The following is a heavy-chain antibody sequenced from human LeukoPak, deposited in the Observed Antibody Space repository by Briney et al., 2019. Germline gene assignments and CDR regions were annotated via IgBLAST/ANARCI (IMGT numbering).Heavy chain of an antibody. CDR2: ISAYNGNT. Sequence: ASVKVSRKASGYTFTSYGISWVRQAPGQGLEWMGWISAYNGNTNYAQKLQGRVTMTTDTSTSTAYMELRSLRSDDTAVYYCARQTSMLRYFAPPRYWGQGTLVTVSS. V-gene: IGHV1-18*01. CDR1: GYTFTSYG. J-gene: IGHJ4*02. D-gene: IGHD3-9*01. CDR3: ARQTSMLRYFAPPRY.